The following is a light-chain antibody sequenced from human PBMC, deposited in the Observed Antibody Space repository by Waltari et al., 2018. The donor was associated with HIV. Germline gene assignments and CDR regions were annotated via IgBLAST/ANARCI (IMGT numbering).Light chain of an antibody. CDR3: QSYDSSLSGSRV. Sequence: QSVLTQPPSVSGAPGQRVTISCTGSSSNIGAGSAVPWYQQLPGTAPKLLIYGNSNRPSGVPDRFSGSKSGTSASLAITGLQAEDEADYYCQSYDSSLSGSRVFGGGTKLTVL. J-gene: IGLJ3*02. CDR1: SSNIGAGSA. V-gene: IGLV1-40*01. CDR2: GNS.